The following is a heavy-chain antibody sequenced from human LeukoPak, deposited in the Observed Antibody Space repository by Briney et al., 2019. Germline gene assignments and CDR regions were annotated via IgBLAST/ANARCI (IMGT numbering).Heavy chain of an antibody. CDR3: ARVLVTAYGNWFDP. D-gene: IGHD2-21*02. CDR2: IYSGGST. CDR1: GFTVSSYY. V-gene: IGHV3-66*01. Sequence: GGSLRLSCAASGFTVSSYYMSWVRQAPGKGLEWVSVIYSGGSTYYADSVKGRFTISRDNSKNTLYLQMNSLRAEDTAVYYCARVLVTAYGNWFDPWGQGTLVTVSS. J-gene: IGHJ5*02.